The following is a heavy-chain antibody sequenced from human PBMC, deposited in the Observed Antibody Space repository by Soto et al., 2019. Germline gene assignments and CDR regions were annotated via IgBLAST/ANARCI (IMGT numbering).Heavy chain of an antibody. CDR2: ISAYNGNT. CDR1: GYTFTSYG. D-gene: IGHD4-17*01. J-gene: IGHJ3*02. V-gene: IGHV1-18*01. CDR3: ARDYGGNSIWSRVDFDI. Sequence: QVQLVQSGAEVKKPGASVKVSCKASGYTFTSYGISWVRQAPGQGLECMGWISAYNGNTNYAQKLQGRVTMTTDTSTSTAYMELRSLRSDDTAVYYCARDYGGNSIWSRVDFDIWGQGTMVTVSS.